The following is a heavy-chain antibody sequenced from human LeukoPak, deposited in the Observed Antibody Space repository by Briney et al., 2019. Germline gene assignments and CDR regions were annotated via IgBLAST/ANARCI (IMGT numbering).Heavy chain of an antibody. CDR1: GGSISSYY. CDR2: IYYSGSI. CDR3: ATTWYYDSRGYLFDD. Sequence: SETLSLTCTVSGGSISSYYWSWIRQPPGKGLEWIGYIYYSGSINYNPSLKSRVTISLDTSKNQFSLSMTSVTAADTAVYFCATTWYYDSRGYLFDDWGHGTLVTVSS. D-gene: IGHD3-22*01. J-gene: IGHJ4*01. V-gene: IGHV4-59*01.